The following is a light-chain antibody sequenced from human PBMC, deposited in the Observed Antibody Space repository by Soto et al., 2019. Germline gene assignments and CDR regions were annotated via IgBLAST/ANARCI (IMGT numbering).Light chain of an antibody. CDR3: QQYNSYWT. Sequence: DIPMTQSPSTLSASVGDRVTITCRASQSISSWLAWYQQKPGTAPKVLIYKASTLESGVPSRFSGSGSGTEFTLTISSLQPDDFATYYCQQYNSYWTFGQGTKVEIK. J-gene: IGKJ1*01. V-gene: IGKV1-5*03. CDR2: KAS. CDR1: QSISSW.